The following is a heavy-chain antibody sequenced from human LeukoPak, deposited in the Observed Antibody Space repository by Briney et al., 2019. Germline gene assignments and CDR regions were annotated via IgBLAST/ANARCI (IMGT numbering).Heavy chain of an antibody. CDR3: AKDQGSHYYGSGSYPNY. CDR1: GFTFSSYA. D-gene: IGHD3-10*01. Sequence: GGSLRLSCAASGFTFSSYAMSWVRQALGKGLEWVSAISGSGGSTYYADSVKGRFTISRDNSKNTPYLQMNSLRAEDTAVYYCAKDQGSHYYGSGSYPNYWGQGTLVTVSS. V-gene: IGHV3-23*01. J-gene: IGHJ4*02. CDR2: ISGSGGST.